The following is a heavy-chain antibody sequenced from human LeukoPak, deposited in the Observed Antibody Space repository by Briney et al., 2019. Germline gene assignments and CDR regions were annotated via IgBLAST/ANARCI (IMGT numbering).Heavy chain of an antibody. CDR2: INSDGSST. Sequence: PGGSLRLSCAASGSTFSSYWMHWVRQAPGKGLVWVSRINSDGSSTSYADSVKGRFTISRDNAKNTLYLQMNSLRAEDTAVYYCARGYSYGYRIDYWGQGTLVTVSS. V-gene: IGHV3-74*01. J-gene: IGHJ4*02. D-gene: IGHD5-18*01. CDR1: GSTFSSYW. CDR3: ARGYSYGYRIDY.